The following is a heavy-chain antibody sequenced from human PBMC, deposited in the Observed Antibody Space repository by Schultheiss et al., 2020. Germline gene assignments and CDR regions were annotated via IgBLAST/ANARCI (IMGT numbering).Heavy chain of an antibody. CDR2: ITPNSDTI. CDR1: GFRFGNSA. Sequence: GGSLRLSCAASGFRFGNSAMEWLRQVPGKGLEWISGITPNSDTIAYADSVMGRFTVSRDNAKNTLYLQMNSLTTEDTAFYHCGKEGGVWGQGTLVTGSS. CDR3: GKEGGV. J-gene: IGHJ4*02. V-gene: IGHV3-9*01.